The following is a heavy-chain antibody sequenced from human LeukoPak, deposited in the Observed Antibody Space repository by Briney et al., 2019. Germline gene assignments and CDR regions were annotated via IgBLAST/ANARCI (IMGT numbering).Heavy chain of an antibody. D-gene: IGHD3-22*01. J-gene: IGHJ4*02. V-gene: IGHV3-23*01. CDR1: GFSFSSYG. Sequence: GGSLRLSCAASGFSFSSYGMHWVRQAPGKGLEWVSDISGGGGSTYYADSVKGRFTISRDNSKNTLYLQMNSLRAEDTAVYYCAKPPYHYDSSGYYLDYWGQGTLVTVSS. CDR2: ISGGGGST. CDR3: AKPPYHYDSSGYYLDY.